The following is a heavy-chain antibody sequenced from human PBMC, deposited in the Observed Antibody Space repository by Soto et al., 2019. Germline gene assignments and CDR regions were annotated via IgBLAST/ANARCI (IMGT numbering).Heavy chain of an antibody. CDR3: ALGGLGLLWDFDY. J-gene: IGHJ4*02. V-gene: IGHV1-8*01. D-gene: IGHD3-16*01. CDR1: GYTFTSYD. Sequence: ASVKVSCKASGYTFTSYDINWVRQATGQGLEWMGWMNPNSGNTGYAQKFQGRVTMTRNTSIRTAYMELSILRSEDTAVYYCALGGLGLLWDFDYWGQGTLVTVSS. CDR2: MNPNSGNT.